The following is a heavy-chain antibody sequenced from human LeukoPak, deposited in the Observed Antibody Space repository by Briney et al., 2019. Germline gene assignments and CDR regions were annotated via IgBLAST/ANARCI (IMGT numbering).Heavy chain of an antibody. J-gene: IGHJ4*02. CDR3: ARLPDIVATTDY. CDR2: IIPIFGTA. Sequence: ASVKVSCKASGGTFSSYAISWVRQAPGQGLEWMGGIIPIFGTANYAQKFQGRVTITADESTSTAYMELSSLRSEDTAVYYCARLPDIVATTDYWGQGTLVTVSS. V-gene: IGHV1-69*13. D-gene: IGHD5-12*01. CDR1: GGTFSSYA.